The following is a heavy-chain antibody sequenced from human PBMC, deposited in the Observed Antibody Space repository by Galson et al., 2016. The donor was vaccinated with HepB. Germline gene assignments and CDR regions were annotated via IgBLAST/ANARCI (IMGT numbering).Heavy chain of an antibody. CDR1: GFPFTTSA. D-gene: IGHD5-18*01. V-gene: IGHV3-23*01. J-gene: IGHJ3*02. Sequence: SLRLSCAASGFPFTTSALNWVRQAPGKGLQWVSFISGSGTTTFYTDSVKGRSTISTDNSKNMLYLQMDSLRSEDTAVYSCAKPRRYNHDALHIWGQGTMDTVSS. CDR2: ISGSGTTT. CDR3: AKPRRYNHDALHI.